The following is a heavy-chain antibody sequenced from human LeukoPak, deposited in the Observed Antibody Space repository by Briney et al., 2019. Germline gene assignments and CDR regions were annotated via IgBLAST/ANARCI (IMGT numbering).Heavy chain of an antibody. V-gene: IGHV3-30*18. CDR1: GFTFSSYG. D-gene: IGHD5-18*01. Sequence: PGGSLRLSCAASGFTFSSYGMHWVRQAPGKGLEWVAVISYDGSNKYYADSVKGRFTISRDNSKNTLYLQMDSLRAEDTAVYYCAKDLGSYGPRDTFAIWGQGTMVTVSS. CDR2: ISYDGSNK. J-gene: IGHJ3*02. CDR3: AKDLGSYGPRDTFAI.